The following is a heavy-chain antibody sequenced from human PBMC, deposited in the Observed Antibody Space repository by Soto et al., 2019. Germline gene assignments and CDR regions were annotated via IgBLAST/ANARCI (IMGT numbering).Heavy chain of an antibody. CDR2: NNAGNGDT. CDR1: GYTFSSYA. J-gene: IGHJ4*02. CDR3: ARGQDSGSWIIDH. V-gene: IGHV1-3*01. D-gene: IGHD6-13*01. Sequence: QVQLVQSATEVKKPGASVKVFCKASGYTFSSYALHWVRQAPGQTLEWMGCNNAGNGDTRYSQKFQDRVTITRDTSASTVYMEVSSLRSEDTAVYYCARGQDSGSWIIDHWGQGTLVTVSS.